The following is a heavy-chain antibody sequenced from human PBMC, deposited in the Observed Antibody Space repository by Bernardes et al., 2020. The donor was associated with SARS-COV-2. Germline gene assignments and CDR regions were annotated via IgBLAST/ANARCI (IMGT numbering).Heavy chain of an antibody. CDR1: GYTLTELS. CDR3: ATAIGSGSYPPGYYYGMDV. V-gene: IGHV1-24*01. CDR2: FDPEDGET. Sequence: ASVKVSCKVSGYTLTELSMHWVRQAPGKGLEWMGGFDPEDGETIYAQKFQGRVTMTEDTSTDTAYMELSSLRSEDTAVYYCATAIGSGSYPPGYYYGMDVWGQGTTVTVSS. D-gene: IGHD3-10*01. J-gene: IGHJ6*02.